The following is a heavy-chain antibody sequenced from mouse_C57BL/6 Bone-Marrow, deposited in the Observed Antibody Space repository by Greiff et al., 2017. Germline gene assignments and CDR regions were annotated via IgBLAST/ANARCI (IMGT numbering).Heavy chain of an antibody. J-gene: IGHJ2*01. Sequence: EVQLQQSGPELVKPGASVKISCKASGYTFTDYYMNWVKQSHGKSLEWIGDINPNNGGTSYNQKFKGKATLTVDKSSSTAYMELRSLTSEDSAVYYCAREGDDYPYYWGQGTTLTVSS. V-gene: IGHV1-26*01. CDR3: AREGDDYPYY. CDR2: INPNNGGT. CDR1: GYTFTDYY. D-gene: IGHD2-4*01.